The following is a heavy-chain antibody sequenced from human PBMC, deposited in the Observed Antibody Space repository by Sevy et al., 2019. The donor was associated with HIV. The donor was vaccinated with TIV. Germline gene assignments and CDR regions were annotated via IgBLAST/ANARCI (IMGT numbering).Heavy chain of an antibody. CDR3: AKNRLPGGSYFSRHGLDV. V-gene: IGHV3-30*18. CDR2: ILHDGSYR. J-gene: IGHJ6*02. Sequence: GGSLRLSCAASGFTFSSYDMHWVRQAPGKGLEWVAIILHDGSYREYVDSVRGRFTMSRDNSKNMMYLQMNGLSIEDTAVYYCAKNRLPGGSYFSRHGLDVWGRGTTVTVS. CDR1: GFTFSSYD. D-gene: IGHD3-10*01.